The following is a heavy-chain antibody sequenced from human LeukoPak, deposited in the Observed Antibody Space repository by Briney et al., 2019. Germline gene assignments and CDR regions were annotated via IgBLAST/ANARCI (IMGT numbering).Heavy chain of an antibody. D-gene: IGHD3-22*01. J-gene: IGHJ4*02. CDR2: IHYSGGT. CDR3: ARSPLLTYSSGYCDY. CDR1: GGSINNRDYY. Sequence: SETLSLTCSVSGGSINNRDYYWGWIRQPPGKGLEWIGLIHYSGGTYYNPSLKSRVTISVDTSKNQFSLKLNSVTAADTAVYYCARSPLLTYSSGYCDYWGRGTLVTVSS. V-gene: IGHV4-39*07.